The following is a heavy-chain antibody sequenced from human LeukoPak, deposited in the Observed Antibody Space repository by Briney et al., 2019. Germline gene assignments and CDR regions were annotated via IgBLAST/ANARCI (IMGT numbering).Heavy chain of an antibody. D-gene: IGHD1-26*01. CDR3: AKETKVGENLYYFDY. Sequence: PGGSLRLSCVASGFKFAMHWVRQAPGKGLEWVSGLSWHSGSIGYADSVKGRFIISGDNAKNSLYLEMNSLRPEDSALYYCAKETKVGENLYYFDYWGRGTLVTVSS. V-gene: IGHV3-9*01. J-gene: IGHJ4*02. CDR2: LSWHSGSI. CDR1: GFKFA.